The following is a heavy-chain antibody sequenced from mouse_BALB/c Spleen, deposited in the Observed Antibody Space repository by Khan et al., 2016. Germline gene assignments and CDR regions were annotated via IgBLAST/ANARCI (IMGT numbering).Heavy chain of an antibody. Sequence: VQLQQSGPGLVKPSQSLSLTCTVTGYSITSDYAWNWIRQFPGTKLEWLGYIPNIGTTPYNPSLKSQSSFTRDTSKNQFFLQLNSVTTKDTATYYCARWLAAMDYWGQGTSVTVSS. J-gene: IGHJ4*01. CDR3: ARWLAAMDY. D-gene: IGHD2-2*01. V-gene: IGHV3-2*02. CDR2: IPNIGTT. CDR1: GYSITSDYA.